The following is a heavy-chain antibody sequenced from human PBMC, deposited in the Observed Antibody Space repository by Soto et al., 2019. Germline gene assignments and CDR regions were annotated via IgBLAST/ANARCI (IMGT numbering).Heavy chain of an antibody. Sequence: PGGSLRLSCAASGFTFSSYGMHWVRQAPGKGLEWVAVIWYDGSNKYYADSVKGRFTISRDNYKNTLYLQMNSLRAEDTAVYYCAREFIFSWGGAFDIWGQGTMVTVSS. J-gene: IGHJ3*02. CDR3: AREFIFSWGGAFDI. D-gene: IGHD2-15*01. V-gene: IGHV3-33*01. CDR2: IWYDGSNK. CDR1: GFTFSSYG.